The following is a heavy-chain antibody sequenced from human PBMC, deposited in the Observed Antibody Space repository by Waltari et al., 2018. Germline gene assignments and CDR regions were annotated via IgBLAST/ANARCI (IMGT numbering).Heavy chain of an antibody. CDR3: ARGGEYVWKV. Sequence: QVQLQGSGPGLVKPSETLFLTCAMSGDSVNSDSWWTWVRQRPGETLEWIAETFHTGSSHYNPSLQSRVTILLDKSKNQFSLEMKYVTAADTAVYYGARGGEYVWKVWGQGALVIVSS. V-gene: IGHV4-4*02. J-gene: IGHJ4*02. D-gene: IGHD3-16*01. CDR2: TFHTGSS. CDR1: GDSVNSDSW.